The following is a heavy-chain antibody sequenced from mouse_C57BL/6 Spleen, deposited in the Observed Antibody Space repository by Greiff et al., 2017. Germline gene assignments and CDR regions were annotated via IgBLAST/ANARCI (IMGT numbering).Heavy chain of an antibody. CDR2: IDPSDSYT. J-gene: IGHJ2*01. Sequence: VQLQQPGAELVMPGASVKLSCKASGYTFTSYWMHWVKQRPGQGLEWIGEIDPSDSYTNYNQKFKGKSTLTVDKSSSTAYMQLSSLTSEDSAVYYCARTGDGYFDYWGQGTTRTVSS. D-gene: IGHD3-1*01. CDR1: GYTFTSYW. CDR3: ARTGDGYFDY. V-gene: IGHV1-69*01.